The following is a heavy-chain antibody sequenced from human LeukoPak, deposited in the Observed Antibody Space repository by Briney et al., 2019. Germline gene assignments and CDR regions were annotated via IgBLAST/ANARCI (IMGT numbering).Heavy chain of an antibody. V-gene: IGHV3-30*03. CDR3: TSGSSSVGY. CDR2: ISYDGSNK. Sequence: GGSLRLSCAASGFTFSSYGMHWVRQAPGKGLEWVAVISYDGSNKYYADSVKGRFTVSRDNSKNTLYLQMNSLRAEDTAVYYCTSGSSSVGYWGQGTLVTVSS. J-gene: IGHJ4*02. CDR1: GFTFSSYG. D-gene: IGHD6-6*01.